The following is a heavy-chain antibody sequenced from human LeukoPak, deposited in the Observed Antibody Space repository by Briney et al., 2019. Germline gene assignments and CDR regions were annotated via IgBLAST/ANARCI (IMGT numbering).Heavy chain of an antibody. CDR3: ATVPYSSSSGAFDY. J-gene: IGHJ4*02. CDR2: FDPEDGET. D-gene: IGHD6-6*01. Sequence: ASVKVSCKVSGYTLTELSMHWVRQAPGKGLEWMRGFDPEDGETIYAQKFQGRVTMTEDTSTDTAYMELSSLRSEDTAVYYCATVPYSSSSGAFDYWGQGTLVTVSS. CDR1: GYTLTELS. V-gene: IGHV1-24*01.